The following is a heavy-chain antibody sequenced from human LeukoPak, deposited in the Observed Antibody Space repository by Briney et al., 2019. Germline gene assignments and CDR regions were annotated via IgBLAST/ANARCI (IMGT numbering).Heavy chain of an antibody. Sequence: RSGGSLRLSCAASGFTFSAFAMTWVRQPPGKAPEWVSSITGGANSVFYADSVKGRFTFSRDNSKNTLYLQMNSLRAEDTAVYYCAKGAAAGKVDWFDPWGQGTLVTVSS. V-gene: IGHV3-23*01. CDR1: GFTFSAFA. CDR2: ITGGANSV. D-gene: IGHD6-13*01. CDR3: AKGAAAGKVDWFDP. J-gene: IGHJ5*02.